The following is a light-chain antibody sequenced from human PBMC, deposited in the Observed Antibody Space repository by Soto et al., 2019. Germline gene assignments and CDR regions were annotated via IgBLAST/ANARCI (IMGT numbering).Light chain of an antibody. CDR2: GAS. CDR1: QSVTSSY. J-gene: IGKJ2*01. V-gene: IGKV3-20*01. CDR3: QQYGRSPPGT. Sequence: EIVLTRSPGTLSLSPGEKATLSCRASQSVTSSYLAWYQQRAGQTPRLLIYGASRRATGIPDRFSGAGSGTDFTLTISRLEPEDFAVYYCQQYGRSPPGTFGQGTRLDLK.